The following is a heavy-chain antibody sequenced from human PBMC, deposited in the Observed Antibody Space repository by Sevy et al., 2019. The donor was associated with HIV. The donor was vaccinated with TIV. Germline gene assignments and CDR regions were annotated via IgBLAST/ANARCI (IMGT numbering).Heavy chain of an antibody. CDR2: IIPIFGTA. V-gene: IGHV1-69*13. CDR3: ASSVVPAAVYYYYYGMDV. D-gene: IGHD2-2*01. Sequence: ASVKVSCKASGGTFSSYAISWVRQAPGQGLEWMGGIIPIFGTANYAQKFQGRVTITADESTSTAYMELSSLRSEDTAVYYCASSVVPAAVYYYYYGMDVWGQGTTVTVSS. J-gene: IGHJ6*02. CDR1: GGTFSSYA.